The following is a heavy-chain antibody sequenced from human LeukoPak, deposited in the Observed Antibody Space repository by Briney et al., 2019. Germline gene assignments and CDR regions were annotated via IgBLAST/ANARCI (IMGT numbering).Heavy chain of an antibody. CDR2: IYYSGST. CDR1: GCSISSYY. CDR3: ARRFYDSSGYYYDYFDY. J-gene: IGHJ4*02. V-gene: IGHV4-39*01. Sequence: SETLSLTCTSFGCSISSYYWSWIRQPPGKGLEWIGSIYYSGSTYYNPSLKSRVTISVDTSKNQFSLKLSSVTAADTAVYYCARRFYDSSGYYYDYFDYWGQGTLVTVSS. D-gene: IGHD3-22*01.